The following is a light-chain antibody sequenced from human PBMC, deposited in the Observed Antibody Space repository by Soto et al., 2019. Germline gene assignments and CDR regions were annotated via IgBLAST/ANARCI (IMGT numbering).Light chain of an antibody. CDR2: EVT. J-gene: IGLJ3*02. V-gene: IGLV2-8*01. Sequence: QSALTQPPSASGSPGQSVTISCTGTSSDVGFYNYVSWYQQHPGKAPKLMIYEVTKRPSGVPDRFSGSKSGNTASLTVSGLQAEDEADYYCSSYTSSSTLGVFGGGTKLTVL. CDR3: SSYTSSSTLGV. CDR1: SSDVGFYNY.